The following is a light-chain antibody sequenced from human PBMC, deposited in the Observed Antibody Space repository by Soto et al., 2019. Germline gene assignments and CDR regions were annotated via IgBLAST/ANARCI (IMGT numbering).Light chain of an antibody. J-gene: IGLJ1*01. CDR2: EVT. CDR3: AAWDDSLSGYV. CDR1: SSDVGRSDS. Sequence: QSALTQPPSASGSPGQSVTISCTGTSSDVGRSDSVSWYQQHPGKAPKLIIYEVTKRPSGVPDRLSGSKSGNTASLTVSGLQPEDEADYYCAAWDDSLSGYVFGTGTKVTVL. V-gene: IGLV2-8*01.